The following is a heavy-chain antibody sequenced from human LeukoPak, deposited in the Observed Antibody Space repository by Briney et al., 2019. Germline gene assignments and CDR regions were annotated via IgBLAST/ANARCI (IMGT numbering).Heavy chain of an antibody. Sequence: GGSLRLSCAASGFTFSSYAMHWVRQAPGKGLEWVAVISYDGSNKYYADSVKGRFTISRDNSKNTLYLQMNSLRAEDTAVYYCAKAGRVTMVRGAMYYFDYWGQGTLVTVSS. J-gene: IGHJ4*02. CDR1: GFTFSSYA. V-gene: IGHV3-30-3*01. CDR3: AKAGRVTMVRGAMYYFDY. D-gene: IGHD3-10*01. CDR2: ISYDGSNK.